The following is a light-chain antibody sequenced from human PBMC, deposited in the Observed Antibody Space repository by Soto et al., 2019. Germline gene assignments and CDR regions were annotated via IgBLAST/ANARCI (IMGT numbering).Light chain of an antibody. CDR1: QSVSSN. J-gene: IGKJ5*01. CDR3: QQYGSPGIT. CDR2: GAS. Sequence: EIVMTQSPATLSVSPGERATLSCRASQSVSSNLAWYQQKPGQAPRLLIYGASSRATGIPDRFSGSGSGTDFTLTISRLEPEDFAVYYCQQYGSPGITFGQGTRLEIK. V-gene: IGKV3-20*01.